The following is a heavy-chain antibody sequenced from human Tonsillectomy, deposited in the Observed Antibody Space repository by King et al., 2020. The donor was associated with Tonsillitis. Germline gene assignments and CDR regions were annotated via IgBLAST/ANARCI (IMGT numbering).Heavy chain of an antibody. D-gene: IGHD5-24*01. J-gene: IGHJ4*02. CDR1: GYSFTIYW. Sequence: QLVQSGAEVKKPGKSLKISCNGSGYSFTIYWIGWVRQMPGKGLGWMGIIYPGDSATRYDPSFQGPVTTSADTSISTAYLQWSSLKDSDTAMYYCARTPRGWDGYSDYWGQGTLVTVSS. CDR2: IYPGDSAT. CDR3: ARTPRGWDGYSDY. V-gene: IGHV5-51*01.